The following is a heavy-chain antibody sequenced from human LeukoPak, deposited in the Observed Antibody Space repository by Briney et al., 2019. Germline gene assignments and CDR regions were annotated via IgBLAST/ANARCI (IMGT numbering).Heavy chain of an antibody. D-gene: IGHD2/OR15-2a*01. CDR2: IYYSGST. V-gene: IGHV4-59*12. Sequence: SETLSLTCTVSGGSISSYYWSWIRQPPGKGLEWIGYIYYSGSTNYNPSLKSRVTISVDTSKNQFSLKLSSVTAADTAVYYCARDLGEISAAFDIWGQGTMATVSS. CDR1: GGSISSYY. J-gene: IGHJ3*02. CDR3: ARDLGEISAAFDI.